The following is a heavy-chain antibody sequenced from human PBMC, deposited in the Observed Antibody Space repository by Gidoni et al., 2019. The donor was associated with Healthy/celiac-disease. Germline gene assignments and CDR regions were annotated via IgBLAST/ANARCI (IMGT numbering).Heavy chain of an antibody. V-gene: IGHV1-58*01. Sequence: QMQLVQSGPEVKKPGTAVKVSCTASGFTFTSSAVQWVRQARGQRLEWIGWIVVVSGNTNYAQKFQERVTITRDMSTSAAYMELSSLRSEDTAVYYCAARKPVTKSSSDYWGQGTLVTVSS. D-gene: IGHD4-4*01. CDR2: IVVVSGNT. CDR1: GFTFTSSA. J-gene: IGHJ4*02. CDR3: AARKPVTKSSSDY.